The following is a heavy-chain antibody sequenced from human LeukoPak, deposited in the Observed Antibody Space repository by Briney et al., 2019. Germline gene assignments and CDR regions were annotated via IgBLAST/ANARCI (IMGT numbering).Heavy chain of an antibody. Sequence: GGSLRLSCAASGFTFSSNAMSWVRQAPGKGLEWVSTVSGSGGSTYYADSVKGRFTISRDNSKNTLYLQMNSLRAEDTAVYYCARGKGHDTSSTDYWGQGALVTVSS. CDR3: ARGKGHDTSSTDY. D-gene: IGHD3-10*01. CDR2: VSGSGGST. CDR1: GFTFSSNA. V-gene: IGHV3-23*01. J-gene: IGHJ4*02.